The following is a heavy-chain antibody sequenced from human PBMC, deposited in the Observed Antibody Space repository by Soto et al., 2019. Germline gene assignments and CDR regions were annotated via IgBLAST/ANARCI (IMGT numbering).Heavy chain of an antibody. CDR2: INSSSSNI. CDR3: ARVLQGGYSGYDHDY. D-gene: IGHD5-12*01. Sequence: GGSLRLSCAASGFTFSSYSMNWVRQAPGKGLEWVAYINSSSSNINYADSVKGRFTISRDNAKNSLNLQLSSLRVEDTALYYCARVLQGGYSGYDHDYWGQGTQVTVSS. J-gene: IGHJ4*02. CDR1: GFTFSSYS. V-gene: IGHV3-48*04.